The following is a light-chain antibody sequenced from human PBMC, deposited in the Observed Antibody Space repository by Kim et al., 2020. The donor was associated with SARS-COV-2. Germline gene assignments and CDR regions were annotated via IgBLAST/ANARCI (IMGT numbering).Light chain of an antibody. CDR3: XXXGSSXLXX. CDR1: XXVSSTY. J-gene: IGKJ2*01. CDR2: XXX. Sequence: EIVLTQSPGTLSLXPGKXATLPXXPSXXVSSTYLAXHQQKPGQTPRLLIYXXXSRAXGIPDRFSXSGSGTDFTLXISRLEPEDFAVYYCXXXGSSXLXXXGQGTXL. V-gene: IGKV3-20*01.